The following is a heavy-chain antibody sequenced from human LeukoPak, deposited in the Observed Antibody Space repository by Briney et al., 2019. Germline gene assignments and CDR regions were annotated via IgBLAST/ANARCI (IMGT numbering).Heavy chain of an antibody. Sequence: ASVRVSCKASGYTFMNYDINWVRQAPGQGLEWMGWMNPKNGNTGYAQKFQGRVTITRNTSISTAYMELSSLRSDDTAVYYCVRGGYYYGPTDWGQGTLVTVSS. CDR1: GYTFMNYD. V-gene: IGHV1-8*03. J-gene: IGHJ4*02. CDR2: MNPKNGNT. D-gene: IGHD3-10*01. CDR3: VRGGYYYGPTD.